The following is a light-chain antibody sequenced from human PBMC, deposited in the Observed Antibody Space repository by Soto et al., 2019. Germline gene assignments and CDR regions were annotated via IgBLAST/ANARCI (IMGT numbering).Light chain of an antibody. CDR2: SNN. CDR1: NSNIESNT. J-gene: IGLJ3*02. CDR3: AAWDDSLNGWV. Sequence: QSVLTQPPSASGTPGQRVTISCSGSNSNIESNTVNWYRQLPGTAPKLLMYSNNQRPSGVPDRFSGSKSDTIASLAISGLQSEDEADYYCAAWDDSLNGWVFGGGTKLTVL. V-gene: IGLV1-44*01.